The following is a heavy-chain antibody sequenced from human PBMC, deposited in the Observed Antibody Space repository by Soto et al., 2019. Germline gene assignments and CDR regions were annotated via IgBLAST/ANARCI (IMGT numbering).Heavy chain of an antibody. Sequence: PSETLSLTCTVSGGSISSYYWSWIRQPPGKGLEWIGYIYYSGSTNYNPSLKSRVTISVDTSKNQFSLKLSSVTAADTAVYYCARGSRFPETCFGPWGQGTLVTVSS. CDR1: GGSISSYY. CDR2: IYYSGST. V-gene: IGHV4-59*01. J-gene: IGHJ5*02. CDR3: ARGSRFPETCFGP. D-gene: IGHD2-21*01.